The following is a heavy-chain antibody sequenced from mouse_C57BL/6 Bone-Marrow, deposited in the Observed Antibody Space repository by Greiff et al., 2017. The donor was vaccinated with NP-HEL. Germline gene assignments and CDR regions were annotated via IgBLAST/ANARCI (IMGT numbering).Heavy chain of an antibody. D-gene: IGHD1-1*01. V-gene: IGHV14-4*01. CDR1: GFNIKDDY. CDR2: IDPENGDT. CDR3: TTGGSSPYAMDY. J-gene: IGHJ4*01. Sequence: VHVKQSGAELVRPGASVKLSCTVSGFNIKDDYMHWVKQRPEQGLEWIGWIDPENGDTEYASKFQGKATITADTSSNTAYLQLSSLTSDDTAVDYCTTGGSSPYAMDYWGQGTSVTVSS.